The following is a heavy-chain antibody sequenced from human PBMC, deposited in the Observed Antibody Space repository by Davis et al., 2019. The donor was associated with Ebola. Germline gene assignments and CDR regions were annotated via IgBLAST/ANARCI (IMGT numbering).Heavy chain of an antibody. Sequence: MPSETLSLTCAVYGGSFSGYYWSWIRQPPGKGLEWIGEINHSGSTNYNPSLKSRVTITVDTSKNQFSLKLSSVTAADTAVYYCARGLLRWPNWGQGTLVTVSS. J-gene: IGHJ4*02. CDR1: GGSFSGYY. CDR3: ARGLLRWPN. V-gene: IGHV4-34*01. D-gene: IGHD4-23*01. CDR2: INHSGST.